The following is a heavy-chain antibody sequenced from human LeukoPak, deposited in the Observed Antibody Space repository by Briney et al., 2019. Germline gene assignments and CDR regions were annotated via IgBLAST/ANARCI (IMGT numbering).Heavy chain of an antibody. CDR3: ARGYRAEYNWFDP. CDR1: GYTFTGYY. V-gene: IGHV1-2*02. D-gene: IGHD5-18*01. CDR2: INPNSGGT. J-gene: IGHJ5*02. Sequence: SVKVSCKASGYTFTGYYMHWVRQAPGQGLEWMGWINPNSGGTNYAQKFQGRVTMTRDTSISTAYMELSRLRSDDTAVYYCARGYRAEYNWFDPWGQGTLVTVSS.